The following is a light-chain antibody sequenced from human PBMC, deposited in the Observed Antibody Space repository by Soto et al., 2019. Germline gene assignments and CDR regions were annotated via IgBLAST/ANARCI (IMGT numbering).Light chain of an antibody. Sequence: DIQMTQSPSTLSATAGDRVTITCRASQSISAWLAWYQQKPGKDPKLLIYDASNLESGVPLRFSGSGSGTEFTFTISNLQSDDFATYYCHQYENYWTFGQGTKVEIK. CDR1: QSISAW. CDR2: DAS. CDR3: HQYENYWT. J-gene: IGKJ1*01. V-gene: IGKV1-5*01.